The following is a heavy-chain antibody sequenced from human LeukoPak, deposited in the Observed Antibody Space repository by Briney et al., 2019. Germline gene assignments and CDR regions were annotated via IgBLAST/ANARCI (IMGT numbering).Heavy chain of an antibody. CDR3: ARVGYNSRSSDWYYFDY. CDR1: GFTFSDYY. V-gene: IGHV3-11*01. D-gene: IGHD6-13*01. CDR2: ISSSGTTI. Sequence: PGGSLRLSCAASGFTFSDYYMSWIRQAPGKGLEWVSYISSSGTTIYYVDSVKGRFIISRDNAKNSLYLQMNSLRAEDTALYYCARVGYNSRSSDWYYFDYWGQGTLVTVSS. J-gene: IGHJ4*02.